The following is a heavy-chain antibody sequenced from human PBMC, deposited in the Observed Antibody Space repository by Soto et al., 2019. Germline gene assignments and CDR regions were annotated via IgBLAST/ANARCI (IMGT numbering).Heavy chain of an antibody. Sequence: LRLSCAASGFTFSSYWMHWVRQAPGKGLVWVSRINSDGSSTSYADSVKGRFTISRDNAKNTLYLQMNSLRAEDTAVYYCARVRVVITTDAFDIWGQGTMVTVSS. CDR3: ARVRVVITTDAFDI. J-gene: IGHJ3*02. CDR2: INSDGSST. V-gene: IGHV3-74*01. D-gene: IGHD3-22*01. CDR1: GFTFSSYW.